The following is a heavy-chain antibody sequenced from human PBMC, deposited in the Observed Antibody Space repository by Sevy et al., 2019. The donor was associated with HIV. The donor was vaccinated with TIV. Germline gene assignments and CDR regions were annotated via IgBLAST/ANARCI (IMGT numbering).Heavy chain of an antibody. V-gene: IGHV3-30*03. CDR2: ISYDGSNK. CDR3: AREYYDILTGYGNDAFDI. J-gene: IGHJ3*02. CDR1: GFTFSSYG. Sequence: GGSLRLSCAASGFTFSSYGMHWVRQAPGKGLEWVAVISYDGSNKYYADSVKGRFTISRDNSKNTLYLQMNSLRAEDTAVYYCAREYYDILTGYGNDAFDIWGQGTMVTVSS. D-gene: IGHD3-9*01.